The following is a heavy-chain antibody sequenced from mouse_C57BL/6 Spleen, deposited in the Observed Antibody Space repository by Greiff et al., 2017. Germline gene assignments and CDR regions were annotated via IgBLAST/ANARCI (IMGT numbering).Heavy chain of an antibody. CDR1: GYAFTNYL. D-gene: IGHD2-1*01. CDR2: INPGSGGT. Sequence: VQLQQSGAELVRPGTSVKVSCKASGYAFTNYLIEWVKQRPGQGLEWIGVINPGSGGTNYNEKFKGKATLTADKSSSTAYMQLSSLTSEDSAVYFCARNGNIAYWGQGTLVTVSA. V-gene: IGHV1-54*01. J-gene: IGHJ3*01. CDR3: ARNGNIAY.